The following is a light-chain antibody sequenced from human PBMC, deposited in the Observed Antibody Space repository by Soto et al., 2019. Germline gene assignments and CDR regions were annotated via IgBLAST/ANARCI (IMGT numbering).Light chain of an antibody. J-gene: IGKJ5*01. V-gene: IGKV3-20*01. CDR2: DTS. Sequence: EIVLTQSPGTLSLSPGERATLSCRASQSFNSIYLAWYQQKPGQAPRLLIYDTSNRATGIPARFSGSGSGTDFTLTISSLEPEDFAVYYCQQYGSSPRTFGQGTRLEIK. CDR3: QQYGSSPRT. CDR1: QSFNSIY.